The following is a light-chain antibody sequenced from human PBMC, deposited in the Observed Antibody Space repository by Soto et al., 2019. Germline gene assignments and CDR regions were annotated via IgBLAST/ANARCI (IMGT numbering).Light chain of an antibody. CDR2: EVS. V-gene: IGLV2-14*01. Sequence: QSALTQPASVSGSPGQSITISCTGTSSDVGGYNYVSWYQQHPGKAPKLIIYEVSNRPSGVSNRFSGSKSGNTASLTISGLQAGDEADYYCTSYSISSTDVVFGGGTKLTVL. CDR3: TSYSISSTDVV. CDR1: SSDVGGYNY. J-gene: IGLJ2*01.